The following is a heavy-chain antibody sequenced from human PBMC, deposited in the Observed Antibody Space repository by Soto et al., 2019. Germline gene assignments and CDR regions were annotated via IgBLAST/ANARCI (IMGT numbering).Heavy chain of an antibody. CDR2: INPNRGGT. V-gene: IGHV1-2*04. CDR1: GYTFTGYY. CDR3: ARGVRNYYMDV. D-gene: IGHD1-1*01. J-gene: IGHJ6*03. Sequence: QVQLVQSGAEVKKPGASVKVSCKASGYTFTGYYMHWVRQAPGQGLEWMGWINPNRGGTNYAQKFQGWVPMTRDTSISTAYMELSRLRSDDTAVYYCARGVRNYYMDVWGKGTTVTVSS.